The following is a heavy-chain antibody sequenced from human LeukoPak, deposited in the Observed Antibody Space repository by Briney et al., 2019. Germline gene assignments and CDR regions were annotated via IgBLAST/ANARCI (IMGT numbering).Heavy chain of an antibody. Sequence: SQTLSLTCAISGDSVSINSAAWNWIRQSPSRGLEWLGSTYYRSKWYNDYAVSVKSRITINPATSKNQFSLQLHSVAPEDTAVYYCAREEIAVAGTWFDYWGQGTLVTVSS. CDR1: GDSVSINSAA. CDR3: AREEIAVAGTWFDY. V-gene: IGHV6-1*01. CDR2: TYYRSKWYN. D-gene: IGHD6-19*01. J-gene: IGHJ4*02.